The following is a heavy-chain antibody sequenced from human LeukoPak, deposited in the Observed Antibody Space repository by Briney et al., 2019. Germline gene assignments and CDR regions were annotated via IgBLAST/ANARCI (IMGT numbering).Heavy chain of an antibody. CDR3: ARQLAVAATAFDY. CDR1: GGSISGFH. Sequence: SETLSHTCTVSGGSISGFHWSWIRQPPGKGLEWVGYIYSTGSTNYNPSLKSRVTFSVDTSKNQFSLKLSSVTVADTAVYFCARQLAVAATAFDYWGQGTLVTVSS. V-gene: IGHV4-59*08. CDR2: IYSTGST. D-gene: IGHD2-15*01. J-gene: IGHJ4*02.